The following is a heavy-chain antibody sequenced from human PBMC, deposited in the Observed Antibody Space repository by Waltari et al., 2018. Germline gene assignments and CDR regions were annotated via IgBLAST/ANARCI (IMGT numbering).Heavy chain of an antibody. J-gene: IGHJ4*02. Sequence: QVQLQQWGAGLLKPSETLSLTCAVYGGSFSGYYWSWIRQPPGKGLEWIGEINHSGSTNYNPSLKSRVTISVDTSKNQFSLKLSSVTAADTAVYYCARAGKDLRSYYYDSSGYLFFDYWGQGTLVTVSS. CDR1: GGSFSGYY. D-gene: IGHD3-22*01. CDR3: ARAGKDLRSYYYDSSGYLFFDY. V-gene: IGHV4-34*01. CDR2: INHSGST.